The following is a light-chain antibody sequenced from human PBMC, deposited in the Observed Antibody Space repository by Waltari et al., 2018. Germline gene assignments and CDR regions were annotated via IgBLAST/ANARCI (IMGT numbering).Light chain of an antibody. Sequence: QSVLTQPPSASGTPGQRVTISCSGRSSNIGSNYVYWYQHVPGAAPKLLIYRNNRRPSGGPDRFAGSKSGTSASLAIGGLRSEDEADYYCAAWDDSLSRWLLGGGTKLTVL. CDR2: RNN. J-gene: IGLJ3*02. CDR3: AAWDDSLSRWL. CDR1: SSNIGSNY. V-gene: IGLV1-47*01.